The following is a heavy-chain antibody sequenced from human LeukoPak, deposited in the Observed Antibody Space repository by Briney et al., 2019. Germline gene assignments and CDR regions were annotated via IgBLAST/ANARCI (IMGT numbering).Heavy chain of an antibody. J-gene: IGHJ6*03. V-gene: IGHV4-4*07. Sequence: PSETLSLTCTVSGGSISSYYWSWIRQPAGKGLEWIGRIYTSGSTNYNPSLKSRVTTSVDTSKNQFSLKLSSVTAADTAVYYCARDGCSSTSCYAYYYYYMDVWGKGTTVTVSS. CDR3: ARDGCSSTSCYAYYYYYMDV. D-gene: IGHD2-2*01. CDR2: IYTSGST. CDR1: GGSISSYY.